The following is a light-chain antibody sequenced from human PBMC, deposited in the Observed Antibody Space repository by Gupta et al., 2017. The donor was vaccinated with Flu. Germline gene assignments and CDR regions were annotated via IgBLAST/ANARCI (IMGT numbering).Light chain of an antibody. CDR1: QTVASN. V-gene: IGKV3D-15*01. Sequence: GERVTLSFRASQTVASNLAWYQQKPGQAPRLLIFGASSRAAGIPARFSGSGSGTEFTLTVSSLQSEDFAVYYCQQYNNWVFSFGPGTTVEIK. CDR3: QQYNNWVFS. J-gene: IGKJ3*01. CDR2: GAS.